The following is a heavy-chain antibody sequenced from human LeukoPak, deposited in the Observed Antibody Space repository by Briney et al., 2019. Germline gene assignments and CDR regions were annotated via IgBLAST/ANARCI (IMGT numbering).Heavy chain of an antibody. CDR2: IYYSGST. J-gene: IGHJ4*02. CDR1: GGSISSSSYY. CDR3: ARHSRSGLAPD. D-gene: IGHD3-3*01. V-gene: IGHV4-39*01. Sequence: SETLSLTCTVSGGSISSSSYYWGWIRQPPGKGLEWIGSIYYSGSTYYNPSLKSRVTISVDTSKNQFSLKLSSVTAADTAVYYCARHSRSGLAPDRGQGTLVTVSS.